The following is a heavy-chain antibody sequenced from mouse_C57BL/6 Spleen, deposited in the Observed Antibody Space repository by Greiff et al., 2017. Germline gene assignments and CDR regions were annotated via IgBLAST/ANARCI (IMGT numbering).Heavy chain of an antibody. Sequence: VLLLQSGPGLVAPSQSVSITCTVSGFSFTNYGVSWVRQPPGQGLEWLGVIWGDGSTNYHSALISRLSISKYNPKSQVFSKLNSLQIDDTATYSGANNLDYWGQGTTITVSS. CDR1: GFSFTNYG. CDR2: IWGDGST. CDR3: ANNLDY. J-gene: IGHJ2*01. V-gene: IGHV2-3*01.